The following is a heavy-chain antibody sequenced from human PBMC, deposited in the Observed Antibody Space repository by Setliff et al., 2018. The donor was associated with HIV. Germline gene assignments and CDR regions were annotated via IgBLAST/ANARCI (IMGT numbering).Heavy chain of an antibody. V-gene: IGHV3-30*19. D-gene: IGHD3-16*02. CDR3: ARGPGYFDYVWGTYHTLDYFES. Sequence: LRLSCAASGFTFSTYAMHWVRQAPGKGLEWVALIWYDGSKKYYADSVKGRFTISRDNSKNTVYLQMNSLRAEDTAVYYCARGPGYFDYVWGTYHTLDYFESWGQGTLVTVSS. CDR1: GFTFSTYA. J-gene: IGHJ4*02. CDR2: IWYDGSKK.